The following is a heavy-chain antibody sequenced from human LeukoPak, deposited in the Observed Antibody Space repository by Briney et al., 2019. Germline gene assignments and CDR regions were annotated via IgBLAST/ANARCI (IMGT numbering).Heavy chain of an antibody. J-gene: IGHJ4*02. CDR2: IYYSGST. CDR1: GGSISSYY. V-gene: IGHV4-59*01. Sequence: PSETLSLTCTVSGGSISSYYWSWIRQPPGKGLEWIGYIYYSGSTNYNPSLKSRVTISVDTSKNQFSLKLSSVTAADTAVYYCARARRRGSYYDYWGQGTLVTVSS. CDR3: ARARRRGSYYDY. D-gene: IGHD3-16*01.